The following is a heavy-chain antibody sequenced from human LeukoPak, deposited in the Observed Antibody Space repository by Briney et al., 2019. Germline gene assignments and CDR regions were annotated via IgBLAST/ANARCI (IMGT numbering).Heavy chain of an antibody. D-gene: IGHD6-13*01. CDR1: GGSISSGSYY. Sequence: PSQTLSLTCTVSGGSISSGSYYWSWIRQPAGKGLEWIGRIYTSGSTNYNPSLKSRVTISIDTSKNQFSLKLSSVTAADTAVYYCAREGSFRSWYVGGFDPWGQGTLVTVSS. V-gene: IGHV4-61*02. J-gene: IGHJ5*02. CDR2: IYTSGST. CDR3: AREGSFRSWYVGGFDP.